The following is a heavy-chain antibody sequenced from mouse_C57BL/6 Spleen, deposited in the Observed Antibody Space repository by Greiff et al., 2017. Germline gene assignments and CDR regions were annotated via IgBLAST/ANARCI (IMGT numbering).Heavy chain of an antibody. CDR1: GYTFTSYW. D-gene: IGHD2-4*01. J-gene: IGHJ3*01. V-gene: IGHV1-50*01. CDR3: ARSVCYYDYDPFAY. CDR2: IDPSDSYT. Sequence: QVQLQQPGAELVKPGASVKLSCKASGYTFTSYWMQWVKQRPGQGLEWIGEIDPSDSYTNYNQKFKGKATLTVDTSSSTAYMQLSSLTSEDSAVYYCARSVCYYDYDPFAYWGQGTLVTVSA.